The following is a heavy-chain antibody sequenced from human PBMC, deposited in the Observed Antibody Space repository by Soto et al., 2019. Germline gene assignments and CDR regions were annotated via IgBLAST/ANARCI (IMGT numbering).Heavy chain of an antibody. CDR1: GFTFSSYG. CDR2: IGYDGSNK. Sequence: GGSLRLSCAASGFTFSSYGMHWVRQAPGKGLEWVAVIGYDGSNKYYADSVKGRFTISRDNSKNTLYLQMNSLRAEDTAVYYCARDLGSSWYYFDYWGQGTLVTVSS. D-gene: IGHD6-13*01. V-gene: IGHV3-33*01. J-gene: IGHJ4*02. CDR3: ARDLGSSWYYFDY.